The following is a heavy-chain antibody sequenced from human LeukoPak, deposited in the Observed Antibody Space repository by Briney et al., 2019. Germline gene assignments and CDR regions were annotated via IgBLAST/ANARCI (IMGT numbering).Heavy chain of an antibody. Sequence: KPSETLSLTCTVSGGSISSSSYYWGWIRQPPGKGLEWIGSIYYSGSTYYNPSLKSRVTISVDTSKNQFSLKLSSVTAADTAVYYCARRVARYSYYWFDPWGQGTLVTVSS. CDR3: ARRVARYSYYWFDP. D-gene: IGHD5-18*01. CDR2: IYYSGST. CDR1: GGSISSSSYY. V-gene: IGHV4-39*01. J-gene: IGHJ5*02.